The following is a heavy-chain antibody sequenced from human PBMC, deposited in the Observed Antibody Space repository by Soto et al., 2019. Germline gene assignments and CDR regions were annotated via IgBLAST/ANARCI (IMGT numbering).Heavy chain of an antibody. CDR3: XKPVFSGNSTSDY. D-gene: IGHD4-4*01. CDR1: GLTFSTYG. Sequence: QVVLVESGGGVVQPGRSLRLSCTTSGLTFSTYGMHWVRQAPGKGLEWVAVISFDGNNKYYADSVKGRFTISRDNSKNTLYLQXXXXXPXXXXXYFXXKPVFSGNSTSDYWXXXXXXXVSS. J-gene: IGHJ4*01. V-gene: IGHV3-30*03. CDR2: ISFDGNNK.